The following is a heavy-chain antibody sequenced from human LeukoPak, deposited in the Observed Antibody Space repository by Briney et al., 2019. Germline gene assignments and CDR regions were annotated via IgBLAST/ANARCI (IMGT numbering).Heavy chain of an antibody. CDR1: GFTVSSYA. Sequence: PGRSLRPSCAGSGFTVSSYAVHWVRQASGKGLEWVAVISSDGSNKYYADSVKGRFTISRDNSKNTLYLQMNSLTAEDTAVYYCARDLGGGTDYWGQGTLVTVSS. D-gene: IGHD3-16*01. J-gene: IGHJ4*02. V-gene: IGHV3-30-3*01. CDR3: ARDLGGGTDY. CDR2: ISSDGSNK.